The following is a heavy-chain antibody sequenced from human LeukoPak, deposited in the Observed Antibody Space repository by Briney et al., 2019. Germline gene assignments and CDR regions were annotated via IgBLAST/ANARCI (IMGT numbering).Heavy chain of an antibody. J-gene: IGHJ3*02. D-gene: IGHD1-20*01. CDR1: GGTFSSYA. CDR2: IIPIFGTA. CDR3: ASPSITGASDAFDI. V-gene: IGHV1-69*05. Sequence: SVKVSCKASGGTFSSYAISWVRQAPGQGLEWMGGIIPIFGTANYAQKFQGRVTITTDESTSTAYMELSSLTYEDTALYYCASPSITGASDAFDIWGQGTMVTVSS.